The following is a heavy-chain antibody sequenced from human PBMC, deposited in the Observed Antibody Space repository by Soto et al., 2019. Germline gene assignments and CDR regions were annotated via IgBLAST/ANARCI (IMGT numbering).Heavy chain of an antibody. CDR3: ARGISTYYYDSSGYYYGWFDP. J-gene: IGHJ5*02. D-gene: IGHD3-22*01. V-gene: IGHV1-2*04. CDR1: GYTFTGYY. Sequence: ASVKVSCKASGYTFTGYYMHLVRQAPGQGLEWMGWINPNSGGTNYAQKFQGWVTMTRDTSISTAYMELSRLRSDDTAVYYCARGISTYYYDSSGYYYGWFDPWGQGTLVTVS. CDR2: INPNSGGT.